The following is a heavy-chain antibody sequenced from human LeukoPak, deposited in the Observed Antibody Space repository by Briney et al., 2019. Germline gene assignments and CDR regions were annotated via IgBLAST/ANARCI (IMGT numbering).Heavy chain of an antibody. V-gene: IGHV3-33*08. J-gene: IGHJ4*02. CDR2: IWEDGTNI. D-gene: IGHD6-19*01. Sequence: GRSLRLSCAASAFTFSSYAMHWVRQAPGKGLEWVAAIWEDGTNIHYADSVKGRFTISRDNSKNRLYLQMNNLRAEDTALYFCARVGYNSGWYEYWGQGTLVTVSS. CDR1: AFTFSSYA. CDR3: ARVGYNSGWYEY.